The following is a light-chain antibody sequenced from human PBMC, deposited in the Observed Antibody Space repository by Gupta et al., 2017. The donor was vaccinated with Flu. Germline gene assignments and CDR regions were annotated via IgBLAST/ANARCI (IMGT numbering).Light chain of an antibody. Sequence: GPTARIPCGGNDIGLKDVHWYQQKPGQAPVLVMYDDRYRPSGISERPSGSSSGNEATLTISRVEVGDEADYFCQVWDRSSDQYVFGPGTKVTVV. CDR1: DIGLKD. J-gene: IGLJ1*01. CDR3: QVWDRSSDQYV. V-gene: IGLV3-21*02. CDR2: DDR.